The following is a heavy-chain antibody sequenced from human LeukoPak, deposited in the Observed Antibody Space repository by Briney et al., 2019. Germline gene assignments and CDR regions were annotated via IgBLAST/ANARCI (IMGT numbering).Heavy chain of an antibody. D-gene: IGHD6-13*01. CDR2: INHSGTT. J-gene: IGHJ6*03. CDR3: ASSRGYSSSLWYYYMDV. V-gene: IGHV4-34*01. Sequence: PSETLSLTCAVYGGTFSGYYWSWIRQPPGKGLGWIGEINHSGTTNYNPSLKSRVTISIDTSKNQFSLKLSSVTAADTGVYYCASSRGYSSSLWYYYMDVWGKGTTVTVSS. CDR1: GGTFSGYY.